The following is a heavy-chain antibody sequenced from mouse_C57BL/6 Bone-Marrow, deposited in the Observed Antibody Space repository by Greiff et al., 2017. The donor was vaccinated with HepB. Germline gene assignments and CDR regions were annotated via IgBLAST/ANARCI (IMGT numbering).Heavy chain of an antibody. V-gene: IGHV5-17*01. CDR2: ISSGSSTI. CDR3: ARHFSTTEGATKYFDY. J-gene: IGHJ2*01. Sequence: EVHLVESGGGLVKPGGSLKLSCAASGFTFSDYGMHWVRQAPEKGLEWVAYISSGSSTIYYADTVKGRFTISRDTAKNTLFLQITSLRSEDTAMYYCARHFSTTEGATKYFDYWGQGTTLTVSS. CDR1: GFTFSDYG. D-gene: IGHD1-1*01.